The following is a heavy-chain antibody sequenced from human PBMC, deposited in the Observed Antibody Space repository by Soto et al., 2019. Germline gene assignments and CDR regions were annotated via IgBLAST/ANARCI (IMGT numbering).Heavy chain of an antibody. D-gene: IGHD3-3*01. CDR2: INPSGGST. J-gene: IGHJ3*02. CDR3: ARDREGPNGVVGSAFDI. Sequence: GASVKVSCKASGYTFTSYYMHWVRQAPGQGLEWMGIINPSGGSTSYAQKFQGRVTMTRDTSTSTVYMELSSLRSEDTAVYYCARDREGPNGVVGSAFDIWGQGTMVTVSS. V-gene: IGHV1-46*01. CDR1: GYTFTSYY.